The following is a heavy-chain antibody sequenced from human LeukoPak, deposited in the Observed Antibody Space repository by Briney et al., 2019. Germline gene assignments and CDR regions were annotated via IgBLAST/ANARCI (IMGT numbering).Heavy chain of an antibody. J-gene: IGHJ4*02. D-gene: IGHD3-10*01. Sequence: SQTLSLTCAISGDSVSSNSAAWNWIRQSPSRGLEWLGRTYYRSKWYNDYAVSVKSRITINPDTSKNQFSLQLNSVTPEDTAVYYCARRGGLYYGSGSYYKHDYWGQGTLVTVSS. CDR2: TYYRSKWYN. V-gene: IGHV6-1*01. CDR1: GDSVSSNSAA. CDR3: ARRGGLYYGSGSYYKHDY.